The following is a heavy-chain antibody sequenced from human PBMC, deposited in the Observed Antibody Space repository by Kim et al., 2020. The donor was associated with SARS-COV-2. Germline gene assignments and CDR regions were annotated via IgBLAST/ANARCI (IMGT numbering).Heavy chain of an antibody. J-gene: IGHJ4*02. Sequence: VKGRYTISSDNAKNSLNLQMNRLRAEDTAVYYCARVSELLWFGELSHSDYWGQGTLVTVSS. V-gene: IGHV3-11*01. D-gene: IGHD3-10*01. CDR3: ARVSELLWFGELSHSDY.